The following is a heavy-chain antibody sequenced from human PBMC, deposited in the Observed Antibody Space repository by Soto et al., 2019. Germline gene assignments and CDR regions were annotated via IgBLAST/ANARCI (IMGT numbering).Heavy chain of an antibody. CDR2: IYYSGST. V-gene: IGHV4-31*03. D-gene: IGHD2-15*01. CDR3: ARGVLGYCSGGSCYSPYNCFDP. CDR1: GGSISSGGYY. Sequence: SETLSLTCTVSGGSISSGGYYWSWIRQHPGKGLEWIGYIYYSGSTYYNPSLKSRVTISVDTSKNQFPLKLSSVTAADTAVYYCARGVLGYCSGGSCYSPYNCFDPWGQGTLVTVSS. J-gene: IGHJ5*02.